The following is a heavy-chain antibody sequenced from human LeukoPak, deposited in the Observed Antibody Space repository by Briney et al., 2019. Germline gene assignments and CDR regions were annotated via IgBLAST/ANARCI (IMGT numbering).Heavy chain of an antibody. J-gene: IGHJ4*02. CDR3: TKDLTGKYDY. V-gene: IGHV3-21*01. Sequence: GGSLRLSCAASGFTFSSYSMNWVRQAPGKGLEWVSSISSSSSYIYYADSVKGRFIISRDNAKNTLYLQMNSLRTEDTGVYYCTKDLTGKYDYWGQGTLVTVSS. CDR2: ISSSSSYI. D-gene: IGHD1-20*01. CDR1: GFTFSSYS.